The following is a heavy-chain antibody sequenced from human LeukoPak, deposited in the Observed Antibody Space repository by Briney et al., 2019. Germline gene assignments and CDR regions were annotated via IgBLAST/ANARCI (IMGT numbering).Heavy chain of an antibody. CDR2: ISYDGSNK. Sequence: PGGSLRLSCAASGFTFSSYGMHWVRQAPGKGLEWVAVISYDGSNKYYADSVKGRFTISRVNSKNTLYLQMNSLRAEDTAVYYCAKSYYDSSGYYYYYGMDVWGQGTTVTVSS. D-gene: IGHD3-22*01. CDR1: GFTFSSYG. J-gene: IGHJ6*02. V-gene: IGHV3-30*18. CDR3: AKSYYDSSGYYYYYGMDV.